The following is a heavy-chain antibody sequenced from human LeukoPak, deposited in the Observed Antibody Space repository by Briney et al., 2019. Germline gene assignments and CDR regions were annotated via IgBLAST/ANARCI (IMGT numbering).Heavy chain of an antibody. CDR3: TTWLDYYDSRGHLQGDY. V-gene: IGHV3-15*01. Sequence: PGGSLRLSCAASGFTFSNAWMTWVRQAPGKGLECVGRIKGKTEGGTTDYAAPLKGRFTISRDDSTNTLYLQMSSLRAEDTAIYYGTTWLDYYDSRGHLQGDYWGQGTLVTVSS. CDR1: GFTFSNAW. D-gene: IGHD3-22*01. J-gene: IGHJ4*02. CDR2: IKGKTEGGTT.